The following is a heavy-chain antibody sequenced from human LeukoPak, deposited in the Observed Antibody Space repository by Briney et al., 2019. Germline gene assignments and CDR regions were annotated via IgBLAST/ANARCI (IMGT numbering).Heavy chain of an antibody. J-gene: IGHJ4*02. CDR3: ARQSASDYYDSSDSFDY. CDR1: GGSISCSSCY. D-gene: IGHD3-22*01. Sequence: SETLSLTCTVSGGSISCSSCYWGWIRQPPGKGLEWIGSVYYSGSTYYNPSLQSRVTISVDTSKNQFSLKLSSVTAADTAVYYCARQSASDYYDSSDSFDYWGQGTLVTVSS. CDR2: VYYSGST. V-gene: IGHV4-39*01.